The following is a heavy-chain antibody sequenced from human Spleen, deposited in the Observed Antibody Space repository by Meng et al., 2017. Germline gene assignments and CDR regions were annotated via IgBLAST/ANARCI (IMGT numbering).Heavy chain of an antibody. D-gene: IGHD6-13*01. V-gene: IGHV3-30*04. CDR2: ISYDGSNK. J-gene: IGHJ4*02. Sequence: GESLKISCAASGFTFSSYAMHWVRQAPGKGLEWVAVISYDGSNKYYADSVKGRFTISRDNSKNTLYLQMNSLRAEDTAVYYCAKGGSSWYRYYFDYWGQGTLVTVPQ. CDR3: AKGGSSWYRYYFDY. CDR1: GFTFSSYA.